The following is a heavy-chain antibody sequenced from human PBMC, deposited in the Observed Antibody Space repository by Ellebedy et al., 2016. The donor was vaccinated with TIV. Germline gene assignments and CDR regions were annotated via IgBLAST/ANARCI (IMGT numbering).Heavy chain of an antibody. V-gene: IGHV1-69*13. Sequence: AASVKVSCKASGGTFSSSVFTWVRQAPGQGLEWMGGIIPMFGTPTYAQKFQDRVSITADVSRSTTYMELRSLRSEDTAIYYCAAEVFGDYEDTHPWGQGTKVTVSS. D-gene: IGHD4-17*01. J-gene: IGHJ5*02. CDR3: AAEVFGDYEDTHP. CDR2: IIPMFGTP. CDR1: GGTFSSSV.